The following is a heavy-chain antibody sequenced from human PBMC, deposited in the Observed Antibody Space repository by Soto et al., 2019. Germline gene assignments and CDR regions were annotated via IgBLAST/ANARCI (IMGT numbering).Heavy chain of an antibody. CDR1: GFTFSSYA. V-gene: IGHV3-23*01. D-gene: IGHD5-18*01. J-gene: IGHJ4*02. CDR3: ERDGYSYGRYYFDY. Sequence: EVQLLESGGGLVQPGGSLRLSCAASGFTFSSYAMSWVRQAPGKGLEWVSAISGSGGSTYYADSVEGRFPISRDNSKNPLYLQMNSLRAEDTAVYYCERDGYSYGRYYFDYWGQGTLVTVSS. CDR2: ISGSGGST.